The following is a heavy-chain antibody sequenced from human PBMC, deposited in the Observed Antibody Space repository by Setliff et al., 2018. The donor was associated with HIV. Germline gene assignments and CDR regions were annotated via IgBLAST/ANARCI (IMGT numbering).Heavy chain of an antibody. CDR1: GGSISSSGPGYY. D-gene: IGHD1-1*01. J-gene: IGHJ4*02. CDR3: ARGPTRFYFDY. Sequence: PSETLSLTCTVSGGSISSSGPGYYWGWVRQAPGGGLEWIGSVYYSGSTYYNQSLQSRVTISLDTSKNQFSLKLRSVTAADTAVYYCARGPTRFYFDYWGQGTLVTVSS. CDR2: VYYSGST. V-gene: IGHV4-39*07.